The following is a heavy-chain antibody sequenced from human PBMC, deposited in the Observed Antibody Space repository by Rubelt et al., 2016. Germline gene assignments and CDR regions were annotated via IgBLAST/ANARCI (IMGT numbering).Heavy chain of an antibody. CDR2: VYHSGST. V-gene: IGHV4-38-2*02. D-gene: IGHD2-15*01. CDR3: ARIRSFYYGMDV. Sequence: QVQLQESGPGLVKPSETLSLICTVSGGSIRSRYYWGWLRQSPGKGLEWIGEVYHSGSTNYNPSLESRVTTSVDTSKNQASLRLRSATAADTAVYYCARIRSFYYGMDVWGQGTTVTVSS. CDR1: GGSIRSRYY. J-gene: IGHJ6*02.